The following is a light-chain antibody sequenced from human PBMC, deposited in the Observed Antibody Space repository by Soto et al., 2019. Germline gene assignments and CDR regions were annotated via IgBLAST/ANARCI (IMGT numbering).Light chain of an antibody. J-gene: IGLJ1*01. V-gene: IGLV2-14*01. Sequence: QSVLTQPASVSGSPGQSITISCTGTSSDVGGFNYGSWYQHHPGKAPKLMIYEVSDRPSGVSNRFSGSKSGNTASLTISGLQAEDEADYYCSSYTSSSTGVFGTGTKLTVL. CDR3: SSYTSSSTGV. CDR2: EVS. CDR1: SSDVGGFNY.